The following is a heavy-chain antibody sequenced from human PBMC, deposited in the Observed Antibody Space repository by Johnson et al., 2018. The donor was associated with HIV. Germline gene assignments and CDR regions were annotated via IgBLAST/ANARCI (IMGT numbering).Heavy chain of an antibody. CDR3: ARTRKYTSGPPCAFDF. CDR2: ISGSGGST. J-gene: IGHJ3*01. D-gene: IGHD3-22*01. V-gene: IGHV3-23*04. Sequence: VQLVESGGGLVQPGGSLRLSCAASGFTFDDYGMSWVRQAPGKGLEWVSAISGSGGSTYYADSVKGRFNISGDNSKNTLYLQMNSLGAEDTAVYSWARTRKYTSGPPCAFDFWGQGTMVTVSS. CDR1: GFTFDDYG.